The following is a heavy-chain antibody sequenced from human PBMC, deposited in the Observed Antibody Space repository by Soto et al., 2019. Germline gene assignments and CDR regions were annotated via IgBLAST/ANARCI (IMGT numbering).Heavy chain of an antibody. CDR3: ARAGHYYGSGSYYNLDGMDV. Sequence: ASVKVSCKASGYTFTSYYMHWVRQAPGQGLEWMGIINPSGGSTSYAQKFQGRVTMTRDTSTSTVYMELSSLRSEDTAVYYCARAGHYYGSGSYYNLDGMDVWGQGTTVTVSS. J-gene: IGHJ6*02. CDR2: INPSGGST. CDR1: GYTFTSYY. V-gene: IGHV1-46*01. D-gene: IGHD3-10*01.